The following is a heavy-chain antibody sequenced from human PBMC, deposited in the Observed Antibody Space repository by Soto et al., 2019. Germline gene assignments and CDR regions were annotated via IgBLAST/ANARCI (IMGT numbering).Heavy chain of an antibody. Sequence: PSQTLSLTCAISRDSVSGNTAAWKWIRSSPSRGLEWLGRTYYRSNWRHDYAVSVKSRITVNPDTSKNHFSLQLNSVTPDDTAVYYCARGVAGSGFDLWGQGTLVTVSS. J-gene: IGHJ4*02. CDR1: RDSVSGNTAA. CDR3: ARGVAGSGFDL. D-gene: IGHD6-19*01. CDR2: TYYRSNWRH. V-gene: IGHV6-1*01.